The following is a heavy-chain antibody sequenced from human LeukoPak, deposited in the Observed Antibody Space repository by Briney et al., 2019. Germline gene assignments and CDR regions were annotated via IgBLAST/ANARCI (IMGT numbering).Heavy chain of an antibody. J-gene: IGHJ4*02. V-gene: IGHV5-51*01. D-gene: IGHD6-19*01. CDR3: ASRIKEYTSGWC. CDR1: GYRFSSYW. CDR2: IYPGDSDT. Sequence: GESLKISCKGSGYRFSSYWIGWVRQMPGKGLEWMGIIYPGDSDTIYSPSFQGHVTISADKSISTAYLQWSGLKASDTAMYYCASRIKEYTSGWCWGQGTLVTVSS.